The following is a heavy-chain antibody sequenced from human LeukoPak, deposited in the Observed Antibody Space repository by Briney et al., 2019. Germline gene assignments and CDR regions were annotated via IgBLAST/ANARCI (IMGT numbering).Heavy chain of an antibody. CDR3: ARVGHYDFSLFD. V-gene: IGHV1-2*02. D-gene: IGHD3-3*01. J-gene: IGHJ4*02. CDR1: GYTFTSYG. CDR2: INPNSGGT. Sequence: GASVKVSCKASGYTFTSYGISWVRQAPGQGLEWMGWINPNSGGTNYAQKFQGRVTMTRDTSISTAYMELSRLRSDDTAVYYCARVGHYDFSLFDWGQGTLVTVSS.